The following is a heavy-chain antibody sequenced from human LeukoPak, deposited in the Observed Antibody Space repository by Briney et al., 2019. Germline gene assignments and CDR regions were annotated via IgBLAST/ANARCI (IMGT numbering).Heavy chain of an antibody. CDR2: ISYDGSNK. V-gene: IGHV3-30*18. J-gene: IGHJ4*02. CDR3: AKALDHSNSRRSGDY. D-gene: IGHD4-11*01. Sequence: GGSLRLSCVASGFSFSNHWMSWVRQAPGKGLEWVAVISYDGSNKYYADSVKGRFTISRDNSKNTLYLQMNSLRAEDTAVYYCAKALDHSNSRRSGDYWGQGTLVTVSS. CDR1: GFSFSNHW.